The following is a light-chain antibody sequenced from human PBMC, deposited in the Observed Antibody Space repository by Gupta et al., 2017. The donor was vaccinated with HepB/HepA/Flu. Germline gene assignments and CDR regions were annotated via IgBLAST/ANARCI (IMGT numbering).Light chain of an antibody. CDR1: KLGEKY. Sequence: SYELTQPPSVSVSPGQTATITCSGDKLGEKYACWYQQRSGQSPVLVIYQDRKRPSGIPERFSGSNSGNTATLTISGTQAMDEADYYCQAWDSSTGVVFGGGTKLTVL. V-gene: IGLV3-1*01. CDR2: QDR. J-gene: IGLJ2*01. CDR3: QAWDSSTGVV.